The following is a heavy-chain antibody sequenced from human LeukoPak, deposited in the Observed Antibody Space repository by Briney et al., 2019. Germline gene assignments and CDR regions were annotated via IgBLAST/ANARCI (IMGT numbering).Heavy chain of an antibody. J-gene: IGHJ4*02. D-gene: IGHD3-10*01. CDR3: ARAERYYYGSGSYYLDY. CDR2: INPNSGGT. V-gene: IGHV1-2*04. Sequence: ASVKVSCKASGYTFTGYYMHWVRQAPGQGLEWMGWINPNSGGTNYAQKFQGWVTMTRDTSISTAYMGLSGLRSDDTAVYYCARAERYYYGSGSYYLDYWGQGTLVTVSS. CDR1: GYTFTGYY.